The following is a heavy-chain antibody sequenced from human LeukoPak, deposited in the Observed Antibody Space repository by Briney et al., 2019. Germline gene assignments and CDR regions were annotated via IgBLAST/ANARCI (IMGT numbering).Heavy chain of an antibody. CDR2: IYSGGST. V-gene: IGHV3-53*01. CDR3: ARQEVVEDTFDI. CDR1: GFTVSSNY. Sequence: GGSLRLSCAASGFTVSSNYMNWVRQAPGKGLEWVSIIYSGGSTYYADSVKGRFTISRDNSKNTLYLQMNSLRAEDTAVYYCARQEVVEDTFDIWGQGTMVTVSP. D-gene: IGHD2-15*01. J-gene: IGHJ3*02.